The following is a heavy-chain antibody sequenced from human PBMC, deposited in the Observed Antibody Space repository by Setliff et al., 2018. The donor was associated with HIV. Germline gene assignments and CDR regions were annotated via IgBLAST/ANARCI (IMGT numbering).Heavy chain of an antibody. J-gene: IGHJ4*02. CDR1: GFRLTSYG. V-gene: IGHV3-30*02. CDR2: LQHDEGNK. D-gene: IGHD5-18*01. Sequence: PGESLTLSCAASGFRLTSYGMHWVRQTPDKGLEWVAFLQHDEGNKYYADSVKGRFTISRDTSKNTLFLQMNSLTTVDTALYYCFTGPLNTYGWDHWGQGTMVTVSS. CDR3: FTGPLNTYGWDH.